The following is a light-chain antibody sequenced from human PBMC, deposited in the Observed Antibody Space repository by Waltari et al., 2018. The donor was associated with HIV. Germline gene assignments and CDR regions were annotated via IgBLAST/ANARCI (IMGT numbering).Light chain of an antibody. CDR2: KDR. Sequence: SYELTQPSSVSVSPGQTARITCSGDVLSRKYVRWFQQKPGQAPVLIIYKDRERPSGIPERFSGSTSGTTVTLHISGAQAEDEADYYCYSATDNNLKVFGAGTKLTVL. J-gene: IGLJ2*01. V-gene: IGLV3-27*01. CDR1: VLSRKY. CDR3: YSATDNNLKV.